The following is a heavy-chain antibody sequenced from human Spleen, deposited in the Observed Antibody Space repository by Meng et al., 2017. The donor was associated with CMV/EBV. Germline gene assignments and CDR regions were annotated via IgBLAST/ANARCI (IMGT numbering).Heavy chain of an antibody. Sequence: FTFSSYAMHWVRQAPGKGLEWVAVISYDGSNKYYADSVKGRFTISRDNSKNTLYLQMNSLRAEDTAVYYCARDGVLIVAGPAHPDYWGQGTLVTVSS. CDR1: FTFSSYA. CDR2: ISYDGSNK. V-gene: IGHV3-30-3*01. J-gene: IGHJ4*02. CDR3: ARDGVLIVAGPAHPDY. D-gene: IGHD2-21*01.